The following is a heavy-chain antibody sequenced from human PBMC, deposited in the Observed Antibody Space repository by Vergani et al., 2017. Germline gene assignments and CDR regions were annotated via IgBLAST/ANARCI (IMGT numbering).Heavy chain of an antibody. D-gene: IGHD3-9*01. Sequence: QVQVVQSGAEVKKSGASVKVSCKTSGYIFSNYYMHWVRQAPGQGLEWRGIINPSGGHTYYAQKFQGRVTMTRDTSTSTVYMELSSLRSEDTAIYYCARGDYGILTGYRYWGQGTLVTVSA. J-gene: IGHJ4*02. CDR1: GYIFSNYY. CDR2: INPSGGHT. V-gene: IGHV1-46*03. CDR3: ARGDYGILTGYRY.